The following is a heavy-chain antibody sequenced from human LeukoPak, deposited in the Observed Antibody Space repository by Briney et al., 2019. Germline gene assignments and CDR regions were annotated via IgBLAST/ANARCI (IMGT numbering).Heavy chain of an antibody. CDR3: AKDRGGGSQLGDAFDV. CDR2: ISYSSATI. CDR1: GFTFSSHG. J-gene: IGHJ3*01. D-gene: IGHD2-15*01. V-gene: IGHV3-9*01. Sequence: PGGSLRLSCAASGFTFSSHGMNWVRQAPGKGLEWVSGISYSSATIGNVDSVKGRFIISRDNAKNSLYLQMNSLRAEDTALYFCAKDRGGGSQLGDAFDVWGQGTMVSVSS.